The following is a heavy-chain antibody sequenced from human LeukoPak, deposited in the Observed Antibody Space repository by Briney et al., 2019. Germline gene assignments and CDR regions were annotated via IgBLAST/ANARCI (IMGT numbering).Heavy chain of an antibody. J-gene: IGHJ2*01. CDR2: ISGSGGTT. D-gene: IGHD5-18*01. CDR1: GFTFSSYA. V-gene: IGHV3-23*01. Sequence: GGSLRLSCAASGFTFSSYAMSWVRQAPGKGLEWVSAISGSGGTTYYADSVKGRFTISRDNSKNTLYLQMNSLRAEDTAVYYCARDFYVDTAMVTWYFDLWGRGTLVTVSS. CDR3: ARDFYVDTAMVTWYFDL.